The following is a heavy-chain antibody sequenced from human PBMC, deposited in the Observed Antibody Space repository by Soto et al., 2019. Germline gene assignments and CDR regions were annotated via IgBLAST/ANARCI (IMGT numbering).Heavy chain of an antibody. CDR3: ARGDCSGGSCYRPSYYFDY. J-gene: IGHJ4*02. CDR1: GYTFTSYA. V-gene: IGHV1-3*01. CDR2: INAGNGNT. Sequence: ASVKVSCKASGYTFTSYAMHWVRQAPGQRLEWMGWINAGNGNTKYSQKFQGRVTITRDTSASTTYKELSSLRSEDTAVYYCARGDCSGGSCYRPSYYFDYWGQGTLVTVSS. D-gene: IGHD2-15*01.